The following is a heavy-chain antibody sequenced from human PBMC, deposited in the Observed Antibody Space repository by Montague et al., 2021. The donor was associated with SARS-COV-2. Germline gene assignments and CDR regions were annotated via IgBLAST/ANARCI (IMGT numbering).Heavy chain of an antibody. V-gene: IGHV4-4*02. CDR2: IYHSGST. D-gene: IGHD6-19*01. CDR1: GGSISSINW. J-gene: IGHJ4*02. Sequence: SETLSLTCVVSGGSISSINWWSWVRQPPGKGLEWIGEIYHSGSTNYNPSLKSRVIISVDKSKNQFSLKLCSVTAADTAVYYCARTGYSSGWHSFDYWGQGTLVTVSS. CDR3: ARTGYSSGWHSFDY.